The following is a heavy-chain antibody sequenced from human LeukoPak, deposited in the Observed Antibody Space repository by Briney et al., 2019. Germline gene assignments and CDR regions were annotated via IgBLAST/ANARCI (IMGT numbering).Heavy chain of an antibody. J-gene: IGHJ6*03. CDR2: IYYTGST. Sequence: SETLSLTCTVSGYSISSPFYWGWIRQSPGKGLQWIVSIYYTGSTYYNPSLKSRVTISVDTSKNHFSLKLSSVTAADTAMYYCARHQYYDSRGSHYYSYYYMDVWGKGTTVTVSS. CDR1: GYSISSPFY. V-gene: IGHV4-38-2*02. D-gene: IGHD3-22*01. CDR3: ARHQYYDSRGSHYYSYYYMDV.